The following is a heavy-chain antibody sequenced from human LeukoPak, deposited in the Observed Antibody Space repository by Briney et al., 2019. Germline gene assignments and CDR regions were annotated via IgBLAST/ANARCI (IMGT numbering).Heavy chain of an antibody. J-gene: IGHJ4*02. D-gene: IGHD6-13*01. CDR3: AISLHPGYSSSWYDY. CDR1: GGSISSYY. Sequence: SETLSLTCTVSGGSISSYYWSWIRQPPGKGLEWIGYIYTSGSTTYNPSLKSRLTISVDTSKKQFSLKLSSVTAADTAGYYCAISLHPGYSSSWYDYCGQGTLVTVSS. CDR2: IYTSGST. V-gene: IGHV4-4*09.